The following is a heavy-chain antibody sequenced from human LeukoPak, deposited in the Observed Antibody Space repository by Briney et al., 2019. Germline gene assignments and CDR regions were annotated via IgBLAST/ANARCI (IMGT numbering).Heavy chain of an antibody. CDR1: GGSISSGSYY. D-gene: IGHD3-9*01. CDR3: ARQTYYDILTGYSHAFDI. J-gene: IGHJ3*02. CDR2: IYTSGST. V-gene: IGHV4-61*02. Sequence: PSQTLSLTCTVSGGSISSGSYYWSWIRQPAGKGLEWIGRIYTSGSTDYNPSLKSRIIISVDTSKRQFSLKLSAVTAADTAVYYCARQTYYDILTGYSHAFDIWGQGTMVTVSS.